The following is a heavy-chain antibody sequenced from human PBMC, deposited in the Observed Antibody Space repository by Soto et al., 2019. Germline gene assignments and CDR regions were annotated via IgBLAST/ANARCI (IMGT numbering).Heavy chain of an antibody. J-gene: IGHJ4*02. Sequence: QVQLVESGGGVVQPGRSLRLSCAASGFTFSSYGMHWVRQAPGKGLEWVAVISYDGSNKYYTDSVKGRFTISRDNSKNTRYLQMNSLRAEDTAVYYCAKGSTAMTYFDYWDQGTLVTVSS. CDR1: GFTFSSYG. V-gene: IGHV3-30*18. CDR2: ISYDGSNK. CDR3: AKGSTAMTYFDY. D-gene: IGHD5-18*01.